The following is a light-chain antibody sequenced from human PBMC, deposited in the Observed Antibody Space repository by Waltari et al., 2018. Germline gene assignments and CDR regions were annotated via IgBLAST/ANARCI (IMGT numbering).Light chain of an antibody. Sequence: QSALTQPASLSGSPGQSITIPCTGTSSAVGGYTFVPWYQQHPGKAPKLMIYEVSNRPSGVSNRFSGSKSGNTASLTISGLQAEDEADYYCSSYTSSSTVVFGGGTKLTVL. CDR3: SSYTSSSTVV. J-gene: IGLJ2*01. CDR1: SSAVGGYTF. V-gene: IGLV2-14*01. CDR2: EVS.